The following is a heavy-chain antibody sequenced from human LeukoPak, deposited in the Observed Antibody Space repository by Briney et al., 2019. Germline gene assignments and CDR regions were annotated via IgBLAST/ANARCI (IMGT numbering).Heavy chain of an antibody. CDR3: ARYYYDSSGYYYGDFGDY. D-gene: IGHD3-22*01. CDR1: GFTFSSYS. CDR2: ISSSSSYI. V-gene: IGHV3-21*01. J-gene: IGHJ4*02. Sequence: PGGSLRLSCAASGFTFSSYSMNWVRQAPGKGLEWVSSISSSSSYIYYADSVKGRFTISRDNAKNTLYLQMNSLRAEDTAVYYCARYYYDSSGYYYGDFGDYWGQGTLVTVSS.